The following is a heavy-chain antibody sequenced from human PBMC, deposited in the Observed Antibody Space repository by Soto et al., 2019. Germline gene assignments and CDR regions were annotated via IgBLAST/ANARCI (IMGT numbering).Heavy chain of an antibody. CDR2: IYYSGST. D-gene: IGHD5-18*01. Sequence: PSETLSLTCAVSGGSISSGGYSWSWIRQPPGKGLEWIGYIYYSGSTNYNPSLKSRVTISVDTSKNQFSLKLSSVTAADTAVYYCARVGLDTAMVLVDYWGQGTLVTVSS. CDR3: ARVGLDTAMVLVDY. J-gene: IGHJ4*02. CDR1: GGSISSGGYS. V-gene: IGHV4-61*08.